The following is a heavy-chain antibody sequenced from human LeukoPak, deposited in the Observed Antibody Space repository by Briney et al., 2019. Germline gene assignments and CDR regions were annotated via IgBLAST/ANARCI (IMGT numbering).Heavy chain of an antibody. D-gene: IGHD3-10*01. J-gene: IGHJ5*01. V-gene: IGHV4-59*11. CDR2: IHYSGST. CDR3: ARLVWLGESPGSWFDS. Sequence: SETLSLTCSVSGGSITSHFWSWIRQPPGKGLEWIGYIHYSGSTNYNPSLKSRVTISPDTSKNQLFLKLNSVTAADTAVYYCARLVWLGESPGSWFDSWGQGTLVTDSS. CDR1: GGSITSHF.